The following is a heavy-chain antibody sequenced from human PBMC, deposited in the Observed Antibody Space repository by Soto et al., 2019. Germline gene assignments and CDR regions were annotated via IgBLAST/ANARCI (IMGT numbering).Heavy chain of an antibody. D-gene: IGHD3-10*01. CDR3: ATSYGSGYRAFDY. Sequence: SVKVSCKASGYTFTGYAIGWVRQAPGLGLEWMGRVNPILSMSNYAQKFQGRVTMTADKSTSTAYMELRSLRSEDTAFYYCATSYGSGYRAFDYWGQGALVTVSS. CDR2: VNPILSMS. CDR1: GYTFTGYA. J-gene: IGHJ4*02. V-gene: IGHV1-69*04.